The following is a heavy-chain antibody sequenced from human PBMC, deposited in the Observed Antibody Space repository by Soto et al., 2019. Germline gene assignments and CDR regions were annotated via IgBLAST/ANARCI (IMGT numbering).Heavy chain of an antibody. V-gene: IGHV4-61*01. CDR3: ARVGYSYGQGAFDI. D-gene: IGHD5-18*01. Sequence: SETLSVTCTVPGGSVSSGSYYWSWIRQPPGKGLEWIGYISYSGSTNYNPSLKSRVTISVDTSKNQFSLKLSSVTAADTAVYYCARVGYSYGQGAFDIWGQGTMVTVSS. J-gene: IGHJ3*02. CDR2: ISYSGST. CDR1: GGSVSSGSYY.